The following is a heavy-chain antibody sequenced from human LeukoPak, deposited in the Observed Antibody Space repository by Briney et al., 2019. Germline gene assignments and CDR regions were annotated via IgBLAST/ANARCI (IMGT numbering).Heavy chain of an antibody. D-gene: IGHD6-6*01. CDR1: GFTFSSYW. CDR3: ARNIAARWFGP. CDR2: IKSDGSST. J-gene: IGHJ5*02. Sequence: GGSLRLSCAASGFTFSSYWMHWVRQAPGKGLVWVSRIKSDGSSTSYADFVEGRFTISRDNAKNTLYLQMNSLRAEDTAVYYCARNIAARWFGPWGQGTLVTVSS. V-gene: IGHV3-74*01.